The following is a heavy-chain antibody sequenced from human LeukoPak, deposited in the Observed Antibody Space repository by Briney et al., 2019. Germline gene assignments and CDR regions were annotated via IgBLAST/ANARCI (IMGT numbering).Heavy chain of an antibody. D-gene: IGHD2-21*01. V-gene: IGHV3-48*01. Sequence: GGSLRLSCAASGFTFSSYSMNWVRQAPGKGLEWVSYISSSSLTIYYADSVKGRFTISRDHAKNTLYLQMNSLRAEDAAVYYCAKAPVTSCRGAYCYPFDYWGQGTLVTVSS. J-gene: IGHJ4*02. CDR3: AKAPVTSCRGAYCYPFDY. CDR2: ISSSSLTI. CDR1: GFTFSSYS.